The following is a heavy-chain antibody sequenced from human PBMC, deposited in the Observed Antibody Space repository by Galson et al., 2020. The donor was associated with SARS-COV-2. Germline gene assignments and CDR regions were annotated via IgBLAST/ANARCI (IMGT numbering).Heavy chain of an antibody. V-gene: IGHV4-39*07. CDR2: IYYSGST. CDR3: ARAPSRSSGGPSYVDY. Sequence: SETLSPTCTVSGGSISSSRYYWGWIRQPPGKGLEWIGSIYYSGSTNYNPSIKSRVTISVDTSKNQFSLKLSSVTAADTAVYYCARAPSRSSGGPSYVDYWGQGTLVTVSS. J-gene: IGHJ4*02. D-gene: IGHD1-26*01. CDR1: GGSISSSRYY.